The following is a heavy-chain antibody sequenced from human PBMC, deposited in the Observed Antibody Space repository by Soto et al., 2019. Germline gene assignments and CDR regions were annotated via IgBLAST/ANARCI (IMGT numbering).Heavy chain of an antibody. CDR3: ARASYYDFWSGPHYYGMDV. D-gene: IGHD3-3*01. CDR2: IYYSGST. V-gene: IGHV4-59*01. CDR1: GGSISSYY. Sequence: SETLSLTCTVSGGSISSYYWSWIRQPPGKGLEWIGYIYYSGSTNYNPSLKSRVTISVDTSKNQFSLKLSSVTAADTAVYYCARASYYDFWSGPHYYGMDVWGQGTTVTVSS. J-gene: IGHJ6*02.